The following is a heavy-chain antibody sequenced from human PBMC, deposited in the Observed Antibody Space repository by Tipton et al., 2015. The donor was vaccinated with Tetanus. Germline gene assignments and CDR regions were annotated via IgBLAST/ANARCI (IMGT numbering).Heavy chain of an antibody. CDR2: IYSGGSST. Sequence: GSLRLSCAASGLTFSSYAMSWVRQAPGKGLEWVSVIYSGGSSTYYADSVKGRFTISRDNSKNTLYLQMNSLRAEDTAVYYCAKDGGYCSSTSCYGSGYFDYWGQGTLVTVSS. J-gene: IGHJ4*02. CDR3: AKDGGYCSSTSCYGSGYFDY. D-gene: IGHD2-2*01. CDR1: GLTFSSYA. V-gene: IGHV3-23*03.